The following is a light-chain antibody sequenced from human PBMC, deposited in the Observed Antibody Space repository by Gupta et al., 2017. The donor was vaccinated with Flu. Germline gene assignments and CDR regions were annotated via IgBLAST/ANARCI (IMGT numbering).Light chain of an antibody. CDR1: QSLVYSDGNIY. Sequence: VTLGQPSSISCRSSQSLVYSDGNIYLHWFQQRPGKSPRRLIYQVSHRESGVPDRFSGSGSGTDFTLKISRVEAEDVGVYYCMQGSRWPWAFGQGTKVEIK. CDR2: QVS. J-gene: IGKJ1*01. V-gene: IGKV2-30*01. CDR3: MQGSRWPWA.